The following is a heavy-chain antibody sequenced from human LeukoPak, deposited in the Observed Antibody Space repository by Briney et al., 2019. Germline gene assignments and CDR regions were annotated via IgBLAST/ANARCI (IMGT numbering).Heavy chain of an antibody. Sequence: GGSLRLSCVASGFTFWNYAVGWVRQAPGKGPDWVSSIINTGSATYYADAVKGRFTISRDNSKNTLYLQMSTLRVEDTALYYCVKDRAYLRRGFDDWGQGTLVTVSS. CDR3: VKDRAYLRRGFDD. CDR1: GFTFWNYA. D-gene: IGHD2-21*01. V-gene: IGHV3-23*01. J-gene: IGHJ4*02. CDR2: IINTGSAT.